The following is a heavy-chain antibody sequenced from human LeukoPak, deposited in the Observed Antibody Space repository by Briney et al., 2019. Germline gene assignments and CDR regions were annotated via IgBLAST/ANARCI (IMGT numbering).Heavy chain of an antibody. CDR1: GGTFSSYA. V-gene: IGHV1-69*04. J-gene: IGHJ4*02. D-gene: IGHD4-23*01. Sequence: GASVKVSCKASGGTFSSYAISWVRQAPGQGLEWMGRIIPILGIANYAQKFQGRVTITADKSTSTAYMELSSLRSEDTAVYYCARGDGGNTPFDYWGQGTLVTVSS. CDR2: IIPILGIA. CDR3: ARGDGGNTPFDY.